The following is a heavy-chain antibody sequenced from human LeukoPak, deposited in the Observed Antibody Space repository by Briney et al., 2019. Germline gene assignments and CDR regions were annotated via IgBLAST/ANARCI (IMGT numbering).Heavy chain of an antibody. CDR1: GGSISSSSYY. V-gene: IGHV4-39*07. CDR2: IYYSGST. D-gene: IGHD3-22*01. Sequence: SETLSLTCTVSGGSISSSSYYWGWIRQPPGKGLEWIGSIYYSGSTYYNPSLKSRVTISVDTSKNQFSLKLSSVTAADTAVYYCARASQPKYYYDSSGPEQPFGYWGQGTLVTVSS. CDR3: ARASQPKYYYDSSGPEQPFGY. J-gene: IGHJ4*02.